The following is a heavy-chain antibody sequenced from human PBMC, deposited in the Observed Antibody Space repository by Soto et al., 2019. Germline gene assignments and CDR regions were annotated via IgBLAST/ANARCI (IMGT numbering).Heavy chain of an antibody. CDR1: GGSISSSNW. CDR2: IYHSGST. Sequence: PSETLSLTCAVSGGSISSSNWRSWVRQPPGKGLEWIGEIYHSGSTNYNPSLKSRVTISVDKSKNQFSLKLSSVTAADTAVYYCARHSSVTDYYYYYYGMDVWGQGTTVTVS. D-gene: IGHD4-17*01. CDR3: ARHSSVTDYYYYYYGMDV. V-gene: IGHV4-4*02. J-gene: IGHJ6*02.